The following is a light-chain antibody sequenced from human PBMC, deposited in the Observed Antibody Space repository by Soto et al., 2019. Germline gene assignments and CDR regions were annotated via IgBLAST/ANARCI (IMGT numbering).Light chain of an antibody. CDR3: QQYNNWPWT. CDR2: GAS. V-gene: IGKV3-15*01. J-gene: IGKJ1*01. Sequence: IVLTQSPATLSLSPGERATLSCRASQSVSNNLAWYQQKPGQAPRLLIHGASTRATGIPARFSGSGSGTEFTLTISSLQSEDFAVYYCQQYNNWPWTFGQGTKVDIK. CDR1: QSVSNN.